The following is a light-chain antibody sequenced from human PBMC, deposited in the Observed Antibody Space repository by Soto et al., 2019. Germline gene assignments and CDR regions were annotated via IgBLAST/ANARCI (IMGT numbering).Light chain of an antibody. CDR1: QDIYSW. Sequence: DIQLTQSPSTLSASVGDRVTITCRASQDIYSWVAWYQQKPGKAPKFLIYDASILQSGVPSRFSGSGSGTEFTLTISRLQPDDFATYYCQRYNSNSRTFGQGTTVDFK. J-gene: IGKJ1*01. CDR3: QRYNSNSRT. V-gene: IGKV1-5*01. CDR2: DAS.